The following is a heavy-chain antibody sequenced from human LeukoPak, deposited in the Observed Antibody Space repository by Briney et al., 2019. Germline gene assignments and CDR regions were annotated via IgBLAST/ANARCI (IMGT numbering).Heavy chain of an antibody. CDR1: GFTFSSYA. CDR2: ISYDGSNK. CDR3: ARGRYGSGSYVSAS. D-gene: IGHD3-10*01. V-gene: IGHV3-30*04. Sequence: GGSLRLSCAASGFTFSSYAMHWVRQAPGKGLEWVAVISYDGSNKYYADSVKGRFTISRDNSKDTLYLQMNSLRAEDTAVYYCARGRYGSGSYVSASWGQGTLVTVSS. J-gene: IGHJ4*02.